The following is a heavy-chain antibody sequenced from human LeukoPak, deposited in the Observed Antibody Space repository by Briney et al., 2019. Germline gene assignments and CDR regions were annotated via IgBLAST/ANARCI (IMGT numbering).Heavy chain of an antibody. CDR3: ARGSGSYDY. CDR1: GRSISSYY. CDR2: IYYSGST. Sequence: SETLSLTCTVSGRSISSYYGRWIRQPPGKGLEWIGYIYYSGSTNYNPSLKSRVTISVDTSKNQFSLKLSSVPAADTAVYYCARGSGSYDYWGQGTLVTVSS. D-gene: IGHD3-10*01. V-gene: IGHV4-59*08. J-gene: IGHJ4*02.